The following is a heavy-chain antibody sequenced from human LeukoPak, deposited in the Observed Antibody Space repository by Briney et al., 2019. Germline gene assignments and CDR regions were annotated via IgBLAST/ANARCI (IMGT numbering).Heavy chain of an antibody. CDR2: ISYDGSNK. V-gene: IGHV3-30-3*02. CDR1: GFTFSSYA. CDR3: AKILYSSGWTEYFQH. D-gene: IGHD6-19*01. Sequence: PGRSLRLSCAASGFTFSSYAMHWVRQAPGKGLEWVAVISYDGSNKYYADSVKGRFTISRDNSKNTLYLQMNSLGAEDTAVYYCAKILYSSGWTEYFQHWGQGTLVTVSS. J-gene: IGHJ1*01.